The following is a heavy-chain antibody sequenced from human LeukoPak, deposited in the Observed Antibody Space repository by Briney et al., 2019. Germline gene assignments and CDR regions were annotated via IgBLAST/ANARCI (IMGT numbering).Heavy chain of an antibody. CDR2: IYPGDSDT. CDR1: GYSFTSYW. Sequence: GESLKISCKGSGYSFTSYWIGWVRQIPGKGLEWMGIIYPGDSDTRYSPSFQGQVTISADKSISTAYLQCSSLKASDTAMYYCARRLKYCSSTSCYVGYFDYWGQGTLVTVSS. V-gene: IGHV5-51*01. J-gene: IGHJ4*02. D-gene: IGHD2-2*01. CDR3: ARRLKYCSSTSCYVGYFDY.